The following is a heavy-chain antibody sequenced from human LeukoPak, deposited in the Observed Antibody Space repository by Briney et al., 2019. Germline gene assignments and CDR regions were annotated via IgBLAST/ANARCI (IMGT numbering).Heavy chain of an antibody. V-gene: IGHV3-20*01. D-gene: IGHD2-2*01. J-gene: IGHJ4*02. Sequence: GGSLRLSCAASGFTFSSYEMNWVRQAPGKGLEWVAGINWNGGRTGYADSVKGRFTISRDNAKNSLYLQMNSLRAEDTALYHCARGVVPAAIGGYFFDYWGQGTLVTVSS. CDR2: INWNGGRT. CDR3: ARGVVPAAIGGYFFDY. CDR1: GFTFSSYE.